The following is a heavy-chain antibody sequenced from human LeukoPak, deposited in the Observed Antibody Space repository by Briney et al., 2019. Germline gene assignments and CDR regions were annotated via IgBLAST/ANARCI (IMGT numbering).Heavy chain of an antibody. Sequence: PGRSLRLSCAASGFTFSSYAMHWVRQAPGKGLEWVAVISYDGSNKYYADSVKGRFTISRDNSKNTLYLQMNSLRAEDTAVYYCARDFLAEPHWGQGTLVTVSS. CDR1: GFTFSSYA. V-gene: IGHV3-30-3*01. J-gene: IGHJ4*02. D-gene: IGHD2/OR15-2a*01. CDR2: ISYDGSNK. CDR3: ARDFLAEPH.